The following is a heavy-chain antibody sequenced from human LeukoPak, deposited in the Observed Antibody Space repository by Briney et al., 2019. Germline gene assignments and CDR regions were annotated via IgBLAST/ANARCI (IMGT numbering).Heavy chain of an antibody. D-gene: IGHD3-3*01. J-gene: IGHJ4*02. CDR3: AKDQPSYYDFYTYYFDY. V-gene: IGHV3-23*01. CDR1: GFTFSSYA. Sequence: GGSLRLSCAASGFTFSSYAMSWVRQAPGKGLEWVSAISGSGGSTYYADSVKGRFTISRDNSKNTLYLQMNSLRAEDTAVYYCAKDQPSYYDFYTYYFDYWGQGTLVTVSS. CDR2: ISGSGGST.